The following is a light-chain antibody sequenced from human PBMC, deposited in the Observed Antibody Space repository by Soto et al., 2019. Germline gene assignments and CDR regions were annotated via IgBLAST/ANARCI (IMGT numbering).Light chain of an antibody. CDR2: GAT. CDR1: QNVGNS. Sequence: EIVMTQSPATLSVSPGERATLSCRASQNVGNSFAWYQQKPGQAPRLLIYGATTRATGIPARFSGSGSGTDFTLTISSLQSEDFAVYYCQPYKNWLHYSFGQGTKVEIK. V-gene: IGKV3-15*01. J-gene: IGKJ2*01. CDR3: QPYKNWLHYS.